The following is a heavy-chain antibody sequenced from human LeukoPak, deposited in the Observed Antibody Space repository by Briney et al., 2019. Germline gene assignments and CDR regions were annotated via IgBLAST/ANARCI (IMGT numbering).Heavy chain of an antibody. Sequence: SETLSLTCAVSGYSISSGYYWGWIRQPPGKGLEWIGSIYHSGSTYYNPSLKSRVTISVDTSKNQFSLKLSSLTAADTAIYYCARGIESYGDYGYWGQGILVTVSS. V-gene: IGHV4-38-2*01. D-gene: IGHD4-17*01. CDR3: ARGIESYGDYGY. J-gene: IGHJ4*02. CDR2: IYHSGST. CDR1: GYSISSGYY.